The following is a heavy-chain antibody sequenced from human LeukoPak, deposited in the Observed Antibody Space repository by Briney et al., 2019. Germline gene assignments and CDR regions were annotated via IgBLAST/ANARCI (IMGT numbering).Heavy chain of an antibody. CDR1: SGSISSHY. CDR3: GRDALVGYFSYYYMDV. D-gene: IGHD2-15*01. CDR2: TSNSGST. Sequence: SETLSLTCTVSSGSISSHYWTWIRQSPVKGLEWIGDTSNSGSTSYNPSLKSRVTISIDTSKNQFSLKLSSVTAADTAVYYCGRDALVGYFSYYYMDVWGKGTTVTVSS. V-gene: IGHV4-59*11. J-gene: IGHJ6*03.